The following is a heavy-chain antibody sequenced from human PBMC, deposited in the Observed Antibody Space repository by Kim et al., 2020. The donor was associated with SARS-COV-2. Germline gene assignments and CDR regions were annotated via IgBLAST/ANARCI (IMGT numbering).Heavy chain of an antibody. Sequence: SVKVSCKASGGTFSSYTISWVRQAPGQGLEWMGRIIPILGIANYAQKFQGRVTITADKSTSTAYMELSSLRSEDTAVYYCARGGGGQLPHFDYWGQGTLVTVSS. CDR2: IIPILGIA. D-gene: IGHD2-2*01. CDR1: GGTFSSYT. V-gene: IGHV1-69*02. CDR3: ARGGGGQLPHFDY. J-gene: IGHJ4*02.